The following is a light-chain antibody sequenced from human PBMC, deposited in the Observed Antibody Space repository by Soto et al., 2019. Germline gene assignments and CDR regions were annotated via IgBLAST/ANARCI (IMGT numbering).Light chain of an antibody. CDR3: SSYAGSSTYV. CDR1: RCDVGCYDY. V-gene: IGLV2-8*01. J-gene: IGLJ1*01. CDR2: EVS. Sequence: QSALTQPPSASGSPGQSVTTSCTGTRCDVGCYDYVSWYQQHPGKAPKLMIYEVSKRPSGVPDRFSGSKSGNTASLTVSGLQAEDEADYYCSSYAGSSTYVFGTGTQLTVL.